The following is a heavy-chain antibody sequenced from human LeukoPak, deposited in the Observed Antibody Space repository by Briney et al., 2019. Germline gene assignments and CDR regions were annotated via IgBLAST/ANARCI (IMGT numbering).Heavy chain of an antibody. CDR3: ARGPWGSSWFDP. V-gene: IGHV4-59*12. CDR1: GGSISSYY. Sequence: SETLSLTCTVSGGSISSYYWSWIRQPPGKGLEWIGYIYYSGSTNYNPSLKSRVTMSVDTSKNQFSLKLSSVTAADTAVYYCARGPWGSSWFDPWGQGTLVTVSS. J-gene: IGHJ5*02. D-gene: IGHD3-16*01. CDR2: IYYSGST.